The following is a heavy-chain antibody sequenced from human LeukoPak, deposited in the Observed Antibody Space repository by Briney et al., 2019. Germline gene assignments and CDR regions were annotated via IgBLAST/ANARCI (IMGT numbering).Heavy chain of an antibody. CDR2: MYSGGRT. Sequence: GGSLRLSCVASGFTVSSNYMSWVRQAPGKGLEWVAVMYSGGRTYYADSVKGRFTISRDNSKNTLYLQMNSLRADDTAVYYCSRGISTSGWLDCWGQGTLLTVSS. J-gene: IGHJ4*02. CDR3: SRGISTSGWLDC. CDR1: GFTVSSNY. V-gene: IGHV3-53*01. D-gene: IGHD6-19*01.